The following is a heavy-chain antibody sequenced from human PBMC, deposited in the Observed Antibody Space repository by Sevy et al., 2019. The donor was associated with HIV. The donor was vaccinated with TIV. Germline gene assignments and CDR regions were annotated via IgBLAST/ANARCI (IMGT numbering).Heavy chain of an antibody. CDR3: AKDIMAIAAEPYYYYYYGMDV. CDR2: ISWDGGST. V-gene: IGHV3-43*01. CDR1: GFTFDDYT. J-gene: IGHJ6*02. Sequence: GGSLRLSCAASGFTFDDYTMHWVRQAPGKGLEWVSLISWDGGSTYYADSVKGRFTISRDNSKNSLYLQMNSLRTEDTAVYYCAKDIMAIAAEPYYYYYYGMDVWGQGTTVTVSS. D-gene: IGHD6-13*01.